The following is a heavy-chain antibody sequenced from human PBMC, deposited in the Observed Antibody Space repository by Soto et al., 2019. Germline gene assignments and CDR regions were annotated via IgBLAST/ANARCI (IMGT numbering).Heavy chain of an antibody. CDR1: GGSINNGHFY. V-gene: IGHV4-30-4*01. J-gene: IGHJ5*02. D-gene: IGHD3-10*01. CDR2: VYFTGTT. Sequence: QLQLQESGPGLVKPSQTLSLTCTVSGGSINNGHFYWGWIRQPPGKGLEWIGYVYFTGTTYLNPSLKRRINMSFETSKDPFSLKLSSVTAADTAGYYCVRGYYYGSGSLHWFDPWGQGTLVTVSS. CDR3: VRGYYYGSGSLHWFDP.